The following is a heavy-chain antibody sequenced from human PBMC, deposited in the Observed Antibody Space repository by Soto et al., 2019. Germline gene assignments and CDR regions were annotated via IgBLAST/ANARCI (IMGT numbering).Heavy chain of an antibody. CDR2: IKQDGSEK. V-gene: IGHV3-7*05. CDR1: GFTFSSYW. D-gene: IGHD6-13*01. Sequence: EVQLVESGGGLVQPGGSLRLSCAASGFTFSSYWMSWVRQAPGKGLEWVANIKQDGSEKYYVDSVKGRFTISRDNAKNSLYLQMNSLRAEDTAVYYCARSHSSSWYYFDYCGQGTLVTVSS. J-gene: IGHJ4*02. CDR3: ARSHSSSWYYFDY.